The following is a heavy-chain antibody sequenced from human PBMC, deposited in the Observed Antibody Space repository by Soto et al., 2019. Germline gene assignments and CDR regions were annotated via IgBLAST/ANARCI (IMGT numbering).Heavy chain of an antibody. CDR1: GYSISSGYY. CDR3: ARPTVAGLYYGMDV. V-gene: IGHV4-38-2*01. D-gene: IGHD4-4*01. J-gene: IGHJ6*02. Sequence: SETLSLTCAVSGYSISSGYYWGWIRQPPGKGLEWIGSIYHSGSTYYNPSLKSRVTISVDTSKDQFSLKLSSVTAADTAVYYCARPTVAGLYYGMDVWGQGTTVTVSS. CDR2: IYHSGST.